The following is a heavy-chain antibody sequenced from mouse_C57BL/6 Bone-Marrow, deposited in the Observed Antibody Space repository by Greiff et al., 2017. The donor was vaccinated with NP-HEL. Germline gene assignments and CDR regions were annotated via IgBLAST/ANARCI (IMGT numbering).Heavy chain of an antibody. CDR1: GYTFTSYW. D-gene: IGHD4-1*01. CDR3: ARGRLGPHYYAMDY. Sequence: QVQLKQPGAELVMPGASVKLSCKASGYTFTSYWMHLVKQRPGQGLAWIGEIDPSDSYTNYNQKFKGRSTLTVDKSSSTAYMQLSSLTSEDSAVYYCARGRLGPHYYAMDYWGQGTSVTVSS. J-gene: IGHJ4*01. V-gene: IGHV1-69*01. CDR2: IDPSDSYT.